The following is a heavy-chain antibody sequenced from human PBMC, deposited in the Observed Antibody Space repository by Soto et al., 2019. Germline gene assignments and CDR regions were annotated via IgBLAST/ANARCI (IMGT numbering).Heavy chain of an antibody. CDR2: IYWDDDK. Sequence: QITLTESGPPLVKPTQTLTLTCTFSGFSFSTSAVGVGWMRQPPGKALEWLALIYWDDDKRYSPFLKSRLTITKDTSTNQVVLTMTNTDPVDTGTYYCALLYWAASGTRYYFDYWGQGTLVTVSS. CDR1: GFSFSTSAVG. J-gene: IGHJ4*02. V-gene: IGHV2-5*02. D-gene: IGHD6-13*01. CDR3: ALLYWAASGTRYYFDY.